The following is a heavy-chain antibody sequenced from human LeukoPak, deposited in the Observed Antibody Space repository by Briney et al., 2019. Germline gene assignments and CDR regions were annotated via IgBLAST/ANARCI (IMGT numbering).Heavy chain of an antibody. Sequence: PGGSLRLSCAASGFTFSSYEMNWVRQAPGKGLEWVSYISSSGSTIYYADSVKGRFTISRDNSKNTLYLQMNSLRAEDTALYYCARGGIGYYDSSGYDEYFQHWGQGTLVTVSS. V-gene: IGHV3-48*03. CDR3: ARGGIGYYDSSGYDEYFQH. D-gene: IGHD3-22*01. CDR1: GFTFSSYE. J-gene: IGHJ1*01. CDR2: ISSSGSTI.